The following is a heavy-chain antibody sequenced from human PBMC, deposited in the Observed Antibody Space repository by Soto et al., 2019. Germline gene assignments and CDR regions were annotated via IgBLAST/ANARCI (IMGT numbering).Heavy chain of an antibody. CDR1: GGSISSSSYY. CDR3: ARHYPDALLRFDY. Sequence: PSETLSLTCTVSGGSISSSSYYWGWIRQPPGKGLEWIGSIYYSGSTYYNPSLKSRVTISVDTSKNQFSLKLSSVTAADTAVYYGARHYPDALLRFDYWGQGTLVTVSS. D-gene: IGHD3-22*01. CDR2: IYYSGST. J-gene: IGHJ4*02. V-gene: IGHV4-39*01.